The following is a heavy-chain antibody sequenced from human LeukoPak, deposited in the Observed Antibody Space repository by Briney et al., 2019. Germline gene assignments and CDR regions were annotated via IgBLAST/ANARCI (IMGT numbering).Heavy chain of an antibody. CDR1: GLTVSSNY. V-gene: IGHV3-66*01. D-gene: IGHD6-13*01. Sequence: GGSLRLSCAASGLTVSSNYISWVRRAPGKGLEWVSVLYSGGSTYYADSVKGRFTISRDNSKNTLYLQMNSLRAEDTAVYYCARWSAAADYWGQGTLVTVSS. CDR3: ARWSAAADY. J-gene: IGHJ4*02. CDR2: LYSGGST.